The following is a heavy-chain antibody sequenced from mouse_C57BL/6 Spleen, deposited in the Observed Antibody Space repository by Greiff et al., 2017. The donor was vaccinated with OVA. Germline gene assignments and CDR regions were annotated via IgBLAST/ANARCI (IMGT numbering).Heavy chain of an antibody. CDR3: ASYGYGSSNFDY. CDR2: IYPRSGNT. CDR1: GYSFTSYY. Sequence: QVQLQQSGPELVKPGASVKISCKASGYSFTSYYIHWVKQRPGQGLEWIGWIYPRSGNTKYNEKFKGKATLTADTSSSTAYMQLSSLTSEDSAVYYCASYGYGSSNFDYWGQGTTLTVSS. V-gene: IGHV1-66*01. D-gene: IGHD1-1*01. J-gene: IGHJ2*01.